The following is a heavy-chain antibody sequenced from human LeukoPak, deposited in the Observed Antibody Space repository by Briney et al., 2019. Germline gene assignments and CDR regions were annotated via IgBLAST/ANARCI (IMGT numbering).Heavy chain of an antibody. CDR3: ARDRWFGESYYYGMDV. V-gene: IGHV4-31*03. D-gene: IGHD3-10*01. CDR2: IYYSGST. J-gene: IGHJ6*02. CDR1: GGSINNGGYY. Sequence: PSQTLSLTCTVSGGSINNGGYYWSWIRQHPGKGLEWIGYIYYSGSTNYNPSLKSRVTISVDTSKNQFSLKLSSVTAADTAVYYCARDRWFGESYYYGMDVWGQGTTVTVSS.